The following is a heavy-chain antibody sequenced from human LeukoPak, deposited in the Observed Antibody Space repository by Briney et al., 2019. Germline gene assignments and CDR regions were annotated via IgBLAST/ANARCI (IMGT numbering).Heavy chain of an antibody. Sequence: TGGSLRLSCAASGITVSTNYMSWVRQAPGKGLEWVSLLIGGGGSTYYADSVKGRFTISRDNSKNTLYLQMNSLRAEDTAVYYCAKDQGHDFWSGYPLGYWGQGTLVTVSS. D-gene: IGHD3-3*01. CDR2: LIGGGGST. V-gene: IGHV3-23*01. CDR3: AKDQGHDFWSGYPLGY. J-gene: IGHJ4*02. CDR1: GITVSTNY.